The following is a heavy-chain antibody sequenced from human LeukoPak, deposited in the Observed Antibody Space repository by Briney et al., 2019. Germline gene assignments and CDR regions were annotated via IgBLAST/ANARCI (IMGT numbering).Heavy chain of an antibody. V-gene: IGHV3-30-3*02. CDR3: AKDRRGGDYPPSYTFDI. Sequence: GGSLRLSCAASGFTFSSYAMHWVRQAPGKGLEWVAVISYDGSNKYYADSVKGRFTISRDNSKNTLYLQMNSLRGEDTAVYYCAKDRRGGDYPPSYTFDIWGLGTMVTVSS. D-gene: IGHD4-17*01. CDR2: ISYDGSNK. CDR1: GFTFSSYA. J-gene: IGHJ3*02.